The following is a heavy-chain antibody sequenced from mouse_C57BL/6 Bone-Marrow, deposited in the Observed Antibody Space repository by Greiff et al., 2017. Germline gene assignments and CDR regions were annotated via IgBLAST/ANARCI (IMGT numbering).Heavy chain of an antibody. Sequence: VQLQQPGAELVMPGASVKLSCKASGYTFTSYWMHWVKPRPGQGLEWIGEVDPSDSYTNYNPKFKGKSTLTVDKSSSTAYMQLSSLTSEDSAVDYCAILLRYTFDVWGTGTTVTVSS. CDR2: VDPSDSYT. D-gene: IGHD1-1*01. V-gene: IGHV1-69*01. CDR1: GYTFTSYW. CDR3: AILLRYTFDV. J-gene: IGHJ1*03.